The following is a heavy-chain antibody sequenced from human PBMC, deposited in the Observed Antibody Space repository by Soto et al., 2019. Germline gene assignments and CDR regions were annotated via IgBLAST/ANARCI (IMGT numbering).Heavy chain of an antibody. J-gene: IGHJ4*02. CDR2: INAGNGNT. D-gene: IGHD2-2*01. CDR1: GYTFTIYA. CDR3: GKNATVPAAKAY. Sequence: ASVKVSCKASGYTFTIYAMHWVLQAPGQRLEWMGWINAGNGNTKYSQKFQGRVTITRDTSASTAYMELSSLRSEDTAVYYCGKNATVPAAKAYWSQGTLVIGSS. V-gene: IGHV1-3*01.